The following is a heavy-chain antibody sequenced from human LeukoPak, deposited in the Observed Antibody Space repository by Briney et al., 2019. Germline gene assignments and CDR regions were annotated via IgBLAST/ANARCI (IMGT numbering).Heavy chain of an antibody. J-gene: IGHJ4*02. D-gene: IGHD3-16*02. CDR2: IKQDGSEK. CDR1: GFTFSSYW. CDR3: ARDGDRSLWSPEYYFDY. V-gene: IGHV3-7*01. Sequence: PGGSLRLSCAASGFTFSSYWMSWVRQAPGKGLEWVANIKQDGSEKYYVDSVKGRFTISSDNAKNSLYLQMNSLRAEDTAVYYCARDGDRSLWSPEYYFDYWGQGTLVTVSS.